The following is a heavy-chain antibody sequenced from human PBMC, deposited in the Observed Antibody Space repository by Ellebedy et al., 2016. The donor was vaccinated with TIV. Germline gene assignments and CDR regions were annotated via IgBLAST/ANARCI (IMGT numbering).Heavy chain of an antibody. D-gene: IGHD2-15*01. V-gene: IGHV4-39*01. CDR3: ARAVARKLGAFDI. J-gene: IGHJ3*02. CDR1: GGSISSSSYY. CDR2: IYYSGST. Sequence: SETLSLTXTVSGGSISSSSYYWGWIRQPPGKGLEWIGSIYYSGSTYYNPSLKSRVTISVDTSKNQFSLKLSSVTAADTAVYYCARAVARKLGAFDIWGQGTMVTVSS.